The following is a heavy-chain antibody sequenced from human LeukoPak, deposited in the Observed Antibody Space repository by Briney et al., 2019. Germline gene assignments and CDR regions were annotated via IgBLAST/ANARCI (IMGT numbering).Heavy chain of an antibody. V-gene: IGHV1-2*02. Sequence: ASVKVSCKASGYTFTGYYMHWVRQAPGQGLEWMGWINPNSGGTNYAQKFQGRVTMTRDTSISTAYMELSRLRSDDTAVYYCARAWGFYGSGSHRFDPWGQGTLVTVSS. D-gene: IGHD3-10*01. CDR3: ARAWGFYGSGSHRFDP. CDR2: INPNSGGT. CDR1: GYTFTGYY. J-gene: IGHJ5*02.